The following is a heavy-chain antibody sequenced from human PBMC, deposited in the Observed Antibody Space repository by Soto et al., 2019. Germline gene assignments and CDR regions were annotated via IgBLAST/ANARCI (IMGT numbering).Heavy chain of an antibody. CDR2: IYSGGST. J-gene: IGHJ6*02. CDR3: ARGNPSKYSSGWNYGMDV. V-gene: IGHV3-53*01. Sequence: PGGSLRLSCAASWFTVSSNYMSWVRQAPGKGLEWVSVIYSGGSTYYADSVKGRFTISRDNSKNTLYLQMNSLRAEDTAVYYCARGNPSKYSSGWNYGMDVWGQGTTVTVSS. D-gene: IGHD6-19*01. CDR1: WFTVSSNY.